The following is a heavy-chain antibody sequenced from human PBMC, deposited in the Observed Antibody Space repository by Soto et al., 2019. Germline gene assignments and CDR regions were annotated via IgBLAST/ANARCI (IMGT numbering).Heavy chain of an antibody. Sequence: GGPLRLSCAASGFTFSSYSMNWVRQAPGKGLEWVSSISSSSSYIYYADSVKGRFTISRDNAKNSLYLQMNSLRAEDTAVYYCARDGSSSSGFDYWGQGTLVTVSS. CDR2: ISSSSSYI. D-gene: IGHD6-6*01. J-gene: IGHJ4*02. CDR3: ARDGSSSSGFDY. V-gene: IGHV3-21*01. CDR1: GFTFSSYS.